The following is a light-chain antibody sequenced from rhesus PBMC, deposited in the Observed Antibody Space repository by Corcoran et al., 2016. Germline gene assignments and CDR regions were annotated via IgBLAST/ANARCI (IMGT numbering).Light chain of an antibody. V-gene: IGKV1-18*01. CDR1: QGISSW. J-gene: IGKJ1*01. CDR2: GAS. Sequence: DIQMTQSPSSLSASVGDKVTITCRASQGISSWLAWYQQKPGKAPKLLIYGASRLQSGVPSRFSGSGAGTYYTLNISSLQPEDFATYYCQQGYNTPWTFGQGTKVEIK. CDR3: QQGYNTPWT.